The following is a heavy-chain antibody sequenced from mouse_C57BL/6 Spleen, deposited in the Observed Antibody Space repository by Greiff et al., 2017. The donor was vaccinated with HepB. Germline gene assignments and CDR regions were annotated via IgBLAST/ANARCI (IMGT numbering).Heavy chain of an antibody. CDR2: IYPGDGDT. CDR1: GYSFTDYN. CDR3: ARWGVTYFDY. V-gene: IGHV1-82*01. J-gene: IGHJ2*01. D-gene: IGHD2-12*01. Sequence: VQLQQSGPELVKPGASVKISCKASGYSFTDYNMNWVKQRPGKGLEWIGRIYPGDGDTNYNGKFKGKATLTADKSSSTAYMQLSSLTSEDSAVYFCARWGVTYFDYWGQGTTLTVSS.